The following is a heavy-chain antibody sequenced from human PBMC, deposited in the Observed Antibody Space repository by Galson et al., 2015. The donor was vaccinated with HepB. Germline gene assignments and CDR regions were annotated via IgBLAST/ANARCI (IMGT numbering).Heavy chain of an antibody. CDR1: EFTFNNYW. CDR3: ARIDLWFGEETGGMDV. J-gene: IGHJ6*02. V-gene: IGHV3-7*03. D-gene: IGHD3-10*01. Sequence: SLRLSCATSEFTFNNYWMNWVRQAPGKGLEWVANINQDESEKNYVDSVKGRFTISRDYAKNSLFLQMNSLRAEDTAVYYCARIDLWFGEETGGMDVWGQGTTVTVSS. CDR2: INQDESEK.